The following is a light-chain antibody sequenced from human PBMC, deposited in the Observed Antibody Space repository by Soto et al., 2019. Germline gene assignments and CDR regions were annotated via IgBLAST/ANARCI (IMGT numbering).Light chain of an antibody. Sequence: EIVLTQSPATLSVSPGETATLSCRASQSVGSNLAWFQQKPGQAPRLLIYGASTRATGVPARFSGSGSGTDFTLTISSLQSEDFAVYYCQQYTNWPPITFGQGTRLEIK. J-gene: IGKJ5*01. CDR1: QSVGSN. CDR3: QQYTNWPPIT. CDR2: GAS. V-gene: IGKV3-15*01.